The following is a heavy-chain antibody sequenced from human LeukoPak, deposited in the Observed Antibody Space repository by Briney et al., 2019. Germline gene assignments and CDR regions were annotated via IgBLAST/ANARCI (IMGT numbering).Heavy chain of an antibody. Sequence: PGGSLRLSCAASGLTFSSYAMSWVRQAPGKGLEWVSAISGSGGSTYYADSVKGRFTISRDNSKNTLYLQMNSLRAEDTAVYYCAKGFGEYSIELFDYWGQGTLVTVSS. V-gene: IGHV3-23*01. J-gene: IGHJ4*02. CDR2: ISGSGGST. CDR3: AKGFGEYSIELFDY. CDR1: GLTFSSYA. D-gene: IGHD3-10*01.